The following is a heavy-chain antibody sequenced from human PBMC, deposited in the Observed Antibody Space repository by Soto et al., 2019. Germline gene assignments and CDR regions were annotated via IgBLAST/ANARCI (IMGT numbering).Heavy chain of an antibody. V-gene: IGHV5-10-1*01. CDR2: IDPSDSRT. Sequence: PGESLKISCKGSGFSLSSYWINWVRQMPGKGLEWMGKIDPSDSRTTYSPSFQGHVTISVDKSISTAYLQWSSVKASDTAMYYCARVRHEYSNSGMDVWGQGTTGTVFS. CDR3: ARVRHEYSNSGMDV. J-gene: IGHJ6*02. CDR1: GFSLSSYW. D-gene: IGHD4-4*01.